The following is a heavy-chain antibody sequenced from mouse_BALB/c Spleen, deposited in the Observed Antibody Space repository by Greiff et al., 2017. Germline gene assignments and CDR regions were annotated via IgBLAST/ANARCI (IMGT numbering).Heavy chain of an antibody. Sequence: DVHLVESGGDLVKPGGSLKLSCAASGFTFSSYGMSWVRQTPDKRLEWVATISSGGSYTYYPDSVKGRFTISRDNAKNTLFLQMTSLRSEDTAMYYCARDPGPYYFDYWGQGTTLTVSS. J-gene: IGHJ2*01. D-gene: IGHD3-1*01. CDR2: ISSGGSYT. CDR1: GFTFSSYG. CDR3: ARDPGPYYFDY. V-gene: IGHV5-6*01.